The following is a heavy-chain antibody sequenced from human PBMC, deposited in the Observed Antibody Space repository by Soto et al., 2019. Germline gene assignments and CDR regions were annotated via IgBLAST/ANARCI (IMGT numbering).Heavy chain of an antibody. CDR3: ARELISGTTNHYYYYGMDV. CDR1: GYPFTGYY. Sequence: QVQLVQSGAEVKKPGASVKVSCKASGYPFTGYYLHWVRQAPGQGLEWMGWINPNSGDTNYAQKFQGRVTMTRDTSISTGYMEVSSLTSDDTAVYYCARELISGTTNHYYYYGMDVWGQGTTVTVSS. CDR2: INPNSGDT. V-gene: IGHV1-2*02. J-gene: IGHJ6*02. D-gene: IGHD1-7*01.